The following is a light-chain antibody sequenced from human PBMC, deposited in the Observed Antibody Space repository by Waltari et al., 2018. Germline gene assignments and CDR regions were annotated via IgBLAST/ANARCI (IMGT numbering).Light chain of an antibody. J-gene: IGKJ1*01. Sequence: EIVLTQSPGTLSLSPGERAPLSCRASQSVSRALAWYQQKPGQAPMPLIYDAARRATGIPDRFSGRVSGTDFSLTITRLEPEDFAVYYCQKYGTLPATFGQGTKVEIK. CDR3: QKYGTLPAT. CDR2: DAA. CDR1: QSVSRA. V-gene: IGKV3-20*01.